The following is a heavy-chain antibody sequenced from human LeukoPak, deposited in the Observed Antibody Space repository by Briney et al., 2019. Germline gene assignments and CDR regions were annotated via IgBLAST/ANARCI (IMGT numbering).Heavy chain of an antibody. Sequence: GGALRLSCLAPGFNFSSYAMGWGRPAPGEGLENVLVIISNGGSTYYADSVKGRFTISRDNAKNSLSLQMNSLRAEDTAVYYCARAWDYVWGSYPGVPGYWGQGTLVTVSS. D-gene: IGHD3-16*02. V-gene: IGHV3-64*04. CDR2: IISNGGST. J-gene: IGHJ4*02. CDR1: GFNFSSYA. CDR3: ARAWDYVWGSYPGVPGY.